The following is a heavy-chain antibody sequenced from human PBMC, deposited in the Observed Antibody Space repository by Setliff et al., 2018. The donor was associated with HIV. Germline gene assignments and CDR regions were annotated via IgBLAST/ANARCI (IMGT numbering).Heavy chain of an antibody. CDR1: GFTFKNAW. V-gene: IGHV4-38-2*01. CDR3: ARGPPFAF. Sequence: GSLRLSCAASGFTFKNAWMNWVRQAPGKGLEWIGSIYHSGSTYYNPSLKSRVTVSEDTSRHQFFLKLTSVTADDTGVYYCARGPPFAFWGQGLLVTVSS. J-gene: IGHJ4*02. CDR2: IYHSGST.